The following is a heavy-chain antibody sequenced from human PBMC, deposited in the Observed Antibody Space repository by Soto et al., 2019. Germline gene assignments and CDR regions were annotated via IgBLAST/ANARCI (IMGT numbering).Heavy chain of an antibody. CDR3: AREGGAAPGARREWYLDL. V-gene: IGHV1-2*02. J-gene: IGHJ2*01. CDR1: GYTLTDYY. D-gene: IGHD6-25*01. Sequence: QVHLVQSGAEVKKPGASVTVSCKTSGYTLTDYYMHWVRQAPGQGLEWMAWINPHTGDTGIAERCQGRVNMTRDTSTNTAHMGLTSLTSDDTAIYYCAREGGAAPGARREWYLDLWGRGSLVTVSS. CDR2: INPHTGDT.